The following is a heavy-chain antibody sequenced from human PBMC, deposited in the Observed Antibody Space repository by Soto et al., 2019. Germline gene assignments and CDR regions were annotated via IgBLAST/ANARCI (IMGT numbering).Heavy chain of an antibody. D-gene: IGHD3-10*02. CDR2: INPNSGGT. V-gene: IGHV1-2*04. J-gene: IGHJ6*04. Sequence: ASVKVSCKASGYTFTGYYMHWVRQAPGQGLEWMGWINPNSGGTNYAQKFQGWVTMTRDTSISTAYMELSRLRSDDTAVYYCARDLIFVRGALTPTDYYYGMDVWGKGTTVTVSS. CDR1: GYTFTGYY. CDR3: ARDLIFVRGALTPTDYYYGMDV.